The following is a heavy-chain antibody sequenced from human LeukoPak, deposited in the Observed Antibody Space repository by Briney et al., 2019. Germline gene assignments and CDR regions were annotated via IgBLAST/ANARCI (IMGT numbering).Heavy chain of an antibody. CDR2: IYHSGST. D-gene: IGHD3-22*01. V-gene: IGHV4-4*02. CDR3: ARDATYDSSGYAFDY. J-gene: IGHJ4*02. CDR1: GGSISSSDW. Sequence: SGTLSLTCAVSGGSISSSDWWSWVRQPPGKGLEWIGEIYHSGSTNYNPSLKSRVTISVDKSKNQFSLKLSSVTAADTAVYYCARDATYDSSGYAFDYWGQGTLVTVSS.